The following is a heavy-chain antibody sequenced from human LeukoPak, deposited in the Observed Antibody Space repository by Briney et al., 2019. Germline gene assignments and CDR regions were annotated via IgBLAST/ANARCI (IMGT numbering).Heavy chain of an antibody. V-gene: IGHV3-30*18. Sequence: GRSLRLSCAASGFTFSSFGMHWVRQAPGKGLEWVAVISYDGSNKYYADSVKGRFTISRDNAKNSLYLQMNSLRAEDTAVYYCAELGITMIGGVWGKGTTVTISS. CDR3: AELGITMIGGV. CDR2: ISYDGSNK. J-gene: IGHJ6*04. D-gene: IGHD3-10*02. CDR1: GFTFSSFG.